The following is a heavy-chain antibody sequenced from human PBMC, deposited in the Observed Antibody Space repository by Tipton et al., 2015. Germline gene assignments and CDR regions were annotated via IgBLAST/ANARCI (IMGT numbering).Heavy chain of an antibody. CDR1: GYTFSDYY. D-gene: IGHD6-19*01. V-gene: IGHV1-2*04. J-gene: IGHJ4*02. Sequence: QVQLVQSGAEVKEPGASVKVSCKASGYTFSDYYMHWVRQAPGQGLEWMGWINPNNGATNYAQKFQGWVTMTRDTAISTAYMELSSLKSDDTAIYYCAKDWSSGWSIKFDSWGQGTLVTVSS. CDR3: AKDWSSGWSIKFDS. CDR2: INPNNGAT.